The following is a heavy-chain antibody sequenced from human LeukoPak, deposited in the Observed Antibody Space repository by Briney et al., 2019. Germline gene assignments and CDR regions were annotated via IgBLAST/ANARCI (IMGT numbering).Heavy chain of an antibody. Sequence: ASVKVSCKVSGYTLTELSMHWVRQAPGKGLEWMGGFDPEDGETIYAQKFQGRVTMTEDTSTDTAYMELSSLRSEDTAVYYCATQLRVDYYYYYYMDVWGKGTTVTVSS. CDR1: GYTLTELS. CDR3: ATQLRVDYYYYYYMDV. CDR2: FDPEDGET. J-gene: IGHJ6*03. V-gene: IGHV1-24*01. D-gene: IGHD4-17*01.